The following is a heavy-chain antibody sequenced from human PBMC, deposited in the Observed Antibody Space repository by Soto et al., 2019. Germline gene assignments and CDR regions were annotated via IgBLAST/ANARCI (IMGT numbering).Heavy chain of an antibody. CDR2: ISYDGSNK. CDR1: GFTFSSYA. Sequence: GGSLRLSCAASGFTFSSYAMHWVRQAPGKGLEWVAVISYDGSNKYYADSVKGRFTISRDNSKNTLYLQMNSLRAEDTAVYYCARDPPNYYDSSGYYRVDYWGQGTLVTVS. V-gene: IGHV3-30-3*01. J-gene: IGHJ4*02. CDR3: ARDPPNYYDSSGYYRVDY. D-gene: IGHD3-22*01.